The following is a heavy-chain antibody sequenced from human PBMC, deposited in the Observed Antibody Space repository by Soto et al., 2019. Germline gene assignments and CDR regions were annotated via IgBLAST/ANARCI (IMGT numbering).Heavy chain of an antibody. V-gene: IGHV3-30*18. CDR1: GFTFSSYG. CDR2: ISYDGSNK. Sequence: QVQLVESGGGVVQPGRSLRLSCAASGFTFSSYGMHWVRQAPGKGPEWVAVISYDGSNKHYADSVKGRFTISRDNSKNTLYLQMNSLRAEDTAVYYCAKDKVPVVVTAPFDYWGQGTLVTVSS. CDR3: AKDKVPVVVTAPFDY. D-gene: IGHD2-21*02. J-gene: IGHJ4*02.